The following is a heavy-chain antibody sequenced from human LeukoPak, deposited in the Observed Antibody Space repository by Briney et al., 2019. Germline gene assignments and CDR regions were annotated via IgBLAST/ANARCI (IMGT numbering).Heavy chain of an antibody. Sequence: GESLRISCKGSGYTFSSYWIGWVRQMPGEGLEWMGIIYPGDSDTRYSPSLQGQVTISVDTSIGTAYLQWSSLKASDTAIYYCARQNDFRLDYWGQGTLVTVSS. J-gene: IGHJ4*02. CDR1: GYTFSSYW. D-gene: IGHD3-3*01. CDR2: IYPGDSDT. CDR3: ARQNDFRLDY. V-gene: IGHV5-51*01.